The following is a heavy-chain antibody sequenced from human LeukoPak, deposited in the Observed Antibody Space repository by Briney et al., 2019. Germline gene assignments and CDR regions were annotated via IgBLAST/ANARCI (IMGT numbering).Heavy chain of an antibody. D-gene: IGHD5-18*01. CDR1: GFTFSSYS. Sequence: GGSLRLSCAASGFTFSSYSMNWVRQAPGKGLEWVSSISSSSSYIYYADSVKGRFTISRDNAKNSLYLQMNSLRAEDTAVYYCARGAPGYSYAANWFDPWGQGTLVTVSS. J-gene: IGHJ5*02. CDR2: ISSSSSYI. CDR3: ARGAPGYSYAANWFDP. V-gene: IGHV3-21*01.